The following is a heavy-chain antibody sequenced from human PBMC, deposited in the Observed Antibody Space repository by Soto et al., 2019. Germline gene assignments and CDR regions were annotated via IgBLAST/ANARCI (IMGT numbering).Heavy chain of an antibody. J-gene: IGHJ6*03. D-gene: IGHD4-17*01. V-gene: IGHV3-23*01. CDR2: ISGSGGST. Sequence: GGSLRLSCAASGFTFSSYAMSWVRQAPGKGLEWVSAISGSGGSTYYADSVKGRFTISRDNSKNRLYLQMNSLRAEETAVYYCAKGRGDGDYGGLFFGGYYYMDVWGKGTTVTVSS. CDR3: AKGRGDGDYGGLFFGGYYYMDV. CDR1: GFTFSSYA.